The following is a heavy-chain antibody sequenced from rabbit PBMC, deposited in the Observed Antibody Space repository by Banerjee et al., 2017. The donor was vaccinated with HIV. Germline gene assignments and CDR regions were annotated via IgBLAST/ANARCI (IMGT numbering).Heavy chain of an antibody. J-gene: IGHJ4*01. CDR2: IYTSSGGST. V-gene: IGHV1S45*01. D-gene: IGHD4-1*01. CDR3: ARDLAGITGWNFGL. CDR1: GFSLSSSLY. Sequence: QEQLVESGGGLVQPGGSLTLTCTASGFSLSSSLYMCWVRQAPGKGLEWIACIYTSSGGSTYYASWAKGRFTISKTSSTTVTLQMTSLTAADTATYFCARDLAGITGWNFGLWGPGTLVTVS.